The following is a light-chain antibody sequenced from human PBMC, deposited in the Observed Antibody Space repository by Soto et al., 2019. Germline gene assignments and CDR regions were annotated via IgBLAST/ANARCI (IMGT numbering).Light chain of an antibody. CDR3: QQRSNWIT. J-gene: IGKJ5*01. CDR2: GAS. Sequence: EFVLTQSPGTLSLSPGERATLSCRASQSVRNNLAWYQQKPGQAPRLLIYGASTRATGIPARFSGSGSGTDFTLTISSLEPEDFAVYYCQQRSNWITFGQGTRLEIK. CDR1: QSVRNN. V-gene: IGKV3-11*01.